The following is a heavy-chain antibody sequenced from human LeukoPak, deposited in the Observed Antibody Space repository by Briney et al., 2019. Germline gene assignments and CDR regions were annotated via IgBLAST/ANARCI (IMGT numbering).Heavy chain of an antibody. CDR3: ARVSNYYYDSSGYLTDY. CDR1: GFTVSSNY. CDR2: IYSGGST. D-gene: IGHD3-22*01. V-gene: IGHV3-53*01. J-gene: IGHJ4*02. Sequence: GGSLRLSCAASGFTVSSNYMSWVRQAPGKGLEWVSVIYSGGSTYYADSVKGRFTISRDNSKNTLYLQMNSLRAEDTAVYYCARVSNYYYDSSGYLTDYWGQGTLVTVSS.